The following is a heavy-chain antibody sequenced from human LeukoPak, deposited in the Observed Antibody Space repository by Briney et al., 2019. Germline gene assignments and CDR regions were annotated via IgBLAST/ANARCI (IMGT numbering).Heavy chain of an antibody. CDR2: MNPNSGNT. D-gene: IGHD3-22*01. V-gene: IGHV1-8*03. CDR3: ARVLDYDSSGYSYYYYYGMDV. Sequence: GASVKVSCKASGYTFTSYDINWVRQATGQGLEWMGWMNPNSGNTGYAQKFQGRVTITRNTSISTAYMELSSLRSEDTAVYYCARVLDYDSSGYSYYYYYGMDVWGQGTTVTVSS. J-gene: IGHJ6*02. CDR1: GYTFTSYD.